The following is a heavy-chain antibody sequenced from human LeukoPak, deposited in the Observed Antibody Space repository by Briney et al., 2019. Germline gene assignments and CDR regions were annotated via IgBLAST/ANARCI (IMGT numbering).Heavy chain of an antibody. CDR1: GYSISSGYC. CDR2: IFHSGST. D-gene: IGHD3-3*01. V-gene: IGHV4-38-2*01. Sequence: SETLSLTCAVSGYSISSGYCWGWIREPPGEGLEWIGSIFHSGSTYYNPSLRSRVTISVDASKNQFSLKLSSVTAADTAVYYCARATVYDFWNGYYEFDYWGQGTLVTVSS. J-gene: IGHJ4*02. CDR3: ARATVYDFWNGYYEFDY.